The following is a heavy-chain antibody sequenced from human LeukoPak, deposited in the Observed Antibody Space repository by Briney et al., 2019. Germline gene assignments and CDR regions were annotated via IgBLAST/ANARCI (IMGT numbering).Heavy chain of an antibody. CDR2: IKQDGSEK. CDR3: ARERYCSSTSCYELDY. D-gene: IGHD2-2*01. V-gene: IGHV3-7*01. Sequence: GGSLRLSCAASGFTFSSYWMSWVRQALGKGLEWVANIKQDGSEKYYVDSVKGRFTISRDNAKNSLYLQMNSLRAEDTAVYYCARERYCSSTSCYELDYWGQGTLVTVSS. J-gene: IGHJ4*02. CDR1: GFTFSSYW.